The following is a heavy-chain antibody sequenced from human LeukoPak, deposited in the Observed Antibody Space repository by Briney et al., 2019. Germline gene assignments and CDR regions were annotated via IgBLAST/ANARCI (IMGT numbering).Heavy chain of an antibody. Sequence: GGSLRLSCAASGFTFSSHTMNWVRQAPGKGLQWVSSIRGGGAPVYADSVKGRFTISRDDFKSTVFLQMDRLRPEDTAVYYCARCTIGDGSGWCTWFAPWGQGTLVTVSS. CDR3: ARCTIGDGSGWCTWFAP. D-gene: IGHD6-19*01. J-gene: IGHJ5*02. V-gene: IGHV3-23*01. CDR2: IRGGGAP. CDR1: GFTFSSHT.